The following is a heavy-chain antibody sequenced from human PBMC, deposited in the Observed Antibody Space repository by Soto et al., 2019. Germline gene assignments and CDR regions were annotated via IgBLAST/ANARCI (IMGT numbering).Heavy chain of an antibody. J-gene: IGHJ6*02. CDR2: IIPIFGTT. V-gene: IGHV1-69*06. D-gene: IGHD4-17*01. CDR1: GGTFSSYA. CDR3: AREGLNTLPTGDYYYSMDV. Sequence: QVQLVQSGAEVKKPGSSVKVSCKASGGTFSSYAISWVLQAPGQALEWMVGIIPIFGTTNYAQKFQGRVSITAEKSTSTAYMELSRLRSEDTAVYYCAREGLNTLPTGDYYYSMDVWGQGTTVTVS.